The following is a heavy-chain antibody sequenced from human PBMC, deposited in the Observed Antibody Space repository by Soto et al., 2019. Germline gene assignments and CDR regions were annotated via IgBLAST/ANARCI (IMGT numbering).Heavy chain of an antibody. CDR3: ARHWPSMVRGVIIYPPGWFDP. V-gene: IGHV4-39*01. CDR2: IYYSGST. J-gene: IGHJ5*02. CDR1: GGSISSSTYY. D-gene: IGHD3-10*01. Sequence: PSETLSVTCTVSGGSISSSTYYWGWIRQPPGKGLEWIGTIYYSGSTYYNPSLKSRVTISVDTSKNQFSLKLSSVTAADTAVYYCARHWPSMVRGVIIYPPGWFDPWGQGTLVTVPS.